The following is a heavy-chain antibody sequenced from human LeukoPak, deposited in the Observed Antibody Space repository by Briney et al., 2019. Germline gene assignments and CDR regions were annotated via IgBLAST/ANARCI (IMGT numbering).Heavy chain of an antibody. CDR2: ITPGYS. V-gene: IGHV4-4*07. CDR1: GTSLDQYY. CDR3: ARDFARTFSTSWYIFDP. D-gene: IGHD6-13*01. J-gene: IGHJ5*02. Sequence: SETLSLTCSVSGTSLDQYYWSWIRQPAGKGLEWVGRITPGYSYFNASFKSRVTWSVDTSKNQFSLKVNSVTAADTAVYYCARDFARTFSTSWYIFDPWGQGTRVTVSS.